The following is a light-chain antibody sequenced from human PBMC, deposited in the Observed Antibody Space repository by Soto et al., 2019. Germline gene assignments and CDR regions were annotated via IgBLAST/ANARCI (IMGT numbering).Light chain of an antibody. Sequence: QSALTQPASVSGSPGQSIAISCTGTNSDVGAYNFVSWYQQYPGKAPKLIIHEVNNRPSGVSDRFSGSKSGNTASLTISGLKADDEADYYCSSFTTYNTRVFGTGTKVTVL. V-gene: IGLV2-14*01. CDR2: EVN. CDR1: NSDVGAYNF. J-gene: IGLJ1*01. CDR3: SSFTTYNTRV.